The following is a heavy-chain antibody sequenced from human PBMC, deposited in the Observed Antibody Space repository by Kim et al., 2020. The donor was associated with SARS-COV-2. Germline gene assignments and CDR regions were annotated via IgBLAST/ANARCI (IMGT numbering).Heavy chain of an antibody. Sequence: QKFQGRVTITADESTSTAYMELSSLRSEDTAVYYCARDLSTSMVRGVNVYWGQGTLVTVSS. D-gene: IGHD3-10*01. V-gene: IGHV1-69*01. J-gene: IGHJ4*02. CDR3: ARDLSTSMVRGVNVY.